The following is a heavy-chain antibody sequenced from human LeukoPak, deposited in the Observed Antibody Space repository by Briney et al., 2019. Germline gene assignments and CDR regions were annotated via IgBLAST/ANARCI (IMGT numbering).Heavy chain of an antibody. J-gene: IGHJ4*02. CDR3: ARGGAYCGGDCYPYSDY. Sequence: ASVEVSCKASGYTFTSYDINWVRQATGQGLEWMGWMNPNSGNTGYAQKFQGRVTMTRNTSISTAYMELSSLRSEDTAVYYCARGGAYCGGDCYPYSDYWGQGTLVTVSS. V-gene: IGHV1-8*01. D-gene: IGHD2-21*02. CDR2: MNPNSGNT. CDR1: GYTFTSYD.